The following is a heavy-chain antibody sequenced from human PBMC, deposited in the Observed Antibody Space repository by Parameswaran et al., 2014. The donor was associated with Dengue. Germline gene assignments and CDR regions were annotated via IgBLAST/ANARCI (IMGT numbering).Heavy chain of an antibody. J-gene: IGHJ6*02. V-gene: IGHV3-15*01. Sequence: VRQAPGKGLEWVGRIKSKTDGGTTDYAAPVKGRFTISRDDSKNTLYLQMNSLKTEDTAMYYCTSPIPYYYGMDIWGQGTTVTVSS. CDR3: TSPIPYYYGMDI. CDR2: IKSKTDGGTT.